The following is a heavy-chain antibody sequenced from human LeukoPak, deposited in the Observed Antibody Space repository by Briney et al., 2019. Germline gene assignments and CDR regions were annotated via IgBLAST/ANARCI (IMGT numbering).Heavy chain of an antibody. CDR3: ARVRQGYSGSYYASSPYYYYYMDV. J-gene: IGHJ6*03. D-gene: IGHD1-26*01. Sequence: SETLCLTCTVSGCSISSGGYYWSWIRQHPGKGLEWIGYIYYSGSTYYNPALKRRVTISVDTSKNQFSLKLSSVTAADTAVYYCARVRQGYSGSYYASSPYYYYYMDVWGKGTTVTVSS. CDR2: IYYSGST. CDR1: GCSISSGGYY. V-gene: IGHV4-31*03.